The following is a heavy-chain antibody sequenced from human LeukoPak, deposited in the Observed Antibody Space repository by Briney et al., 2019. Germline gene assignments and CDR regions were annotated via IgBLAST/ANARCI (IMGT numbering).Heavy chain of an antibody. J-gene: IGHJ4*02. Sequence: GGSLRLSCAASGFTFSTYGMTWVRQAPGKGLEWVSTISRSSTSIYYADSVKGRFTISRDDAKNSLSLQMNSLTAEDTAVYYCATDGAAWSRSYWGQGTLVTVSS. D-gene: IGHD2-8*02. CDR3: ATDGAAWSRSY. CDR1: GFTFSTYG. V-gene: IGHV3-21*01. CDR2: ISRSSTSI.